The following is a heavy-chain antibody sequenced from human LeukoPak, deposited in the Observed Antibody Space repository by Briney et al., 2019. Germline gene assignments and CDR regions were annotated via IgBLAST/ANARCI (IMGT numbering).Heavy chain of an antibody. D-gene: IGHD3-22*01. CDR1: GGSISSYY. CDR2: IYYSGST. J-gene: IGHJ4*02. Sequence: SETLSLTCTVSGGSISSYYWSWIRQPPGKGLEWIGYIYYSGSTNYNPSLKSRVTISVDTSKNQFSLKLSSVTAADTAMYYCARFGYYYDSSGYYYQGSFDYWGQGTLVTVSS. CDR3: ARFGYYYDSSGYYYQGSFDY. V-gene: IGHV4-59*01.